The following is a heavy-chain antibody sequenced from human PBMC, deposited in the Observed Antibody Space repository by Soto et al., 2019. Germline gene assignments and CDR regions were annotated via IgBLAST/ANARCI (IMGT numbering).Heavy chain of an antibody. CDR2: INPSGGST. Sequence: ASVKVSCKASGYTFTSYYMHWLRQPPGQGLEWIGIINPSGGSTSDAQKFQGRVTMTRDTSTSTVYMELSSLRSEDTAVYYCATSIMVREPLDYWGQGTLVTVSS. CDR1: GYTFTSYY. V-gene: IGHV1-46*01. J-gene: IGHJ4*02. CDR3: ATSIMVREPLDY. D-gene: IGHD3-10*01.